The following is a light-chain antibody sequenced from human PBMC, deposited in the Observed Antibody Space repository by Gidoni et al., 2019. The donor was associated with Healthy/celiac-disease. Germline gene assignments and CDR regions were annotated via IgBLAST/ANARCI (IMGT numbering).Light chain of an antibody. CDR2: DAS. CDR3: QQRSNWPPGVT. V-gene: IGKV3-11*01. J-gene: IGKJ4*01. Sequence: DIVLIQSPATLSLSPGERATLSCRASQSVSSYLAWYQQKPGQAPRLLIYDASNRATGIPARFSGSGSGTDFTLTISRLEPEDFAVYYCQQRSNWPPGVTYGGGTKVEIK. CDR1: QSVSSY.